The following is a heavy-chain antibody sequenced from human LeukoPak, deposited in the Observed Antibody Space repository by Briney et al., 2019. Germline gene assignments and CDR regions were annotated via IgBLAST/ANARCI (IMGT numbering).Heavy chain of an antibody. CDR1: GFIFSSYW. CDR3: ASRMDKGRGYSYGVDY. CDR2: IKEDGSEK. V-gene: IGHV3-7*03. Sequence: GGSLRLSCAASGFIFSSYWMSWVRQAPGKGLEWVANIKEDGSEKYYVDSVKGRFTISRDNAKNSLYLQTNSLRAEDTAVYYCASRMDKGRGYSYGVDYWGQGTLVTVSS. J-gene: IGHJ4*02. D-gene: IGHD5-18*01.